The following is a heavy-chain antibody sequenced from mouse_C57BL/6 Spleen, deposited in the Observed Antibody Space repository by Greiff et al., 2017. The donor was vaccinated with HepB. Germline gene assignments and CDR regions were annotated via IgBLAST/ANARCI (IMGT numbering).Heavy chain of an antibody. CDR1: GYTFTSYW. V-gene: IGHV1-64*01. Sequence: QVHVKQPGAELVKPGASVKLSCKASGYTFTSYWMHWVKQRPGQGLEWIGMIHPNSGSTNYNEKFKSKATLTVDKSSSTAYMQLSSLTSEDSAVYYCARRAYYSNYWGAMDYWGQGTSVTVSS. CDR3: ARRAYYSNYWGAMDY. CDR2: IHPNSGST. D-gene: IGHD2-5*01. J-gene: IGHJ4*01.